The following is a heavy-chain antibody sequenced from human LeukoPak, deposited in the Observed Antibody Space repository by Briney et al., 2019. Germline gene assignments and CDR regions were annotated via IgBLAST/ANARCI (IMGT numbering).Heavy chain of an antibody. CDR3: ARGVLVHAFDI. Sequence: GRSLRLSCAASGFTFGSSPMHWVRQAPGKGLEWVAVTSHDGSTKYYADSVKGRFTISRDNSKNTLYLQMNSLRVEDTAVYYCARGVLVHAFDIWGQGTMVTVSS. V-gene: IGHV3-30-3*01. CDR1: GFTFGSSP. J-gene: IGHJ3*02. CDR2: TSHDGSTK. D-gene: IGHD2-8*02.